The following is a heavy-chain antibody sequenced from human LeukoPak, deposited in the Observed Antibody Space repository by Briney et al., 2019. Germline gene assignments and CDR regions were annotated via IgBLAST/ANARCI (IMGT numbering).Heavy chain of an antibody. CDR3: ARDLIAVTGTGFWFDP. CDR2: ISDDGSTK. V-gene: IGHV3-30-3*01. D-gene: IGHD6-19*01. J-gene: IGHJ5*02. Sequence: GGPLRLSCAASGFTFSTYAIHWVRQALGKGLEWVAVISDDGSTKYYADSVKGRFTISRDNSKNMLYLQMNSLRAEDSAVYYCARDLIAVTGTGFWFDPRGQGTLVTVSS. CDR1: GFTFSTYA.